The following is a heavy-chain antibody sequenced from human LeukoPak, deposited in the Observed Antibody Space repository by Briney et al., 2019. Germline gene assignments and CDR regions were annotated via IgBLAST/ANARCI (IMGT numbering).Heavy chain of an antibody. CDR1: GFTFSSYS. V-gene: IGHV3-48*01. CDR2: ISSISSTI. J-gene: IGHJ4*02. Sequence: GGSLRLSCAASGFTFSSYSMNWVRQAPGKGLEWVSYISSISSTIYYADSVKGRFTISRDNAKNSLYLQMNSLRAEDTAVYYCARDLGLDGDWGQGTLVTVSS. D-gene: IGHD2-2*03. CDR3: ARDLGLDGD.